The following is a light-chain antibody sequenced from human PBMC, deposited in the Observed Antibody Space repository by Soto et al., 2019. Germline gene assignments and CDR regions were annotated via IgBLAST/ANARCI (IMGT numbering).Light chain of an antibody. CDR2: DVN. CDR1: ASDIGGYTF. J-gene: IGLJ1*01. V-gene: IGLV2-8*01. Sequence: QSALTQPPSASGSPGQSVAISCTGTASDIGGYTFVSWYQQHPGNAPKLLIYDVNQRPSGLPDRFSGSKSGNTASLTVSGLQAEDEADYYCSAHGGTNPHVFGTGTKLTVL. CDR3: SAHGGTNPHV.